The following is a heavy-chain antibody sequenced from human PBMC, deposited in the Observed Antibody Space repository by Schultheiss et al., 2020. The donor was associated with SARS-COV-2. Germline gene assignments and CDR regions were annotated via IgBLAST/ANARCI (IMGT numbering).Heavy chain of an antibody. CDR3: ARAPMVRGAGGYYYYGMDV. Sequence: SQTLSLTCTVSGGSVNSGSYYWSWIRQPPGKGLEWIGYIYYSGSTNYNPSLKSRVTISVDTSKNQFSLKLSSVTAADTAVYYCARAPMVRGAGGYYYYGMDVWGQGTTVTVSS. V-gene: IGHV4-61*01. J-gene: IGHJ6*02. CDR1: GGSVNSGSYY. D-gene: IGHD3-10*01. CDR2: IYYSGST.